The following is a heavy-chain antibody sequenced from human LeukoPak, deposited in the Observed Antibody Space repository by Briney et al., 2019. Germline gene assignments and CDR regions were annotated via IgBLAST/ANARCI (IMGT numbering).Heavy chain of an antibody. D-gene: IGHD2-2*01. J-gene: IGHJ4*02. V-gene: IGHV1-2*02. CDR1: GYTFTGYY. CDR2: INPNSGGT. CDR3: ARQNCSSTSCVLGDFDY. Sequence: GASVKVTCKASGYTFTGYYMHWVRQAPRQGLEWMGWINPNSGGTNYAQKFQGRVTMTRDTSISTAYMELSRLRSDDPVVYYCARQNCSSTSCVLGDFDYWGQGTLVTVSS.